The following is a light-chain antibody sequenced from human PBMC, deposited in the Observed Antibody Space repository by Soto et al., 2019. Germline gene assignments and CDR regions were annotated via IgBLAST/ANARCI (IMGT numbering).Light chain of an antibody. J-gene: IGKJ2*01. CDR3: QQYSNWPPYT. V-gene: IGKV3-15*01. CDR1: QSVSSN. CDR2: GAS. Sequence: EIVMTQSPATLSVSPGERATLSCRASQSVSSNLAWYQQKPGQAPRLLIYGASTRATGIPVRFSGSGSVTEFTLAINGPQSEDFAFYYCQQYSNWPPYTYGQGSKVESK.